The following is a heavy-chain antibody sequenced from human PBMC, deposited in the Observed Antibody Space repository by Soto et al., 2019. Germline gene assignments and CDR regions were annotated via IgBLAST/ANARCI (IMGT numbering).Heavy chain of an antibody. Sequence: GGSLRLSCAASGFTFSSDWLHWVRQPPGKGLEWVSRINTDWTGTSYADSVRGRFTISRDNAKNSLYLQMNSLRAEDTAVYYCARSRDPRSGGTSWGQGTLVTVSS. D-gene: IGHD2-15*01. CDR1: GFTFSSDW. CDR3: ARSRDPRSGGTS. CDR2: INTDWTGT. J-gene: IGHJ4*02. V-gene: IGHV3-74*01.